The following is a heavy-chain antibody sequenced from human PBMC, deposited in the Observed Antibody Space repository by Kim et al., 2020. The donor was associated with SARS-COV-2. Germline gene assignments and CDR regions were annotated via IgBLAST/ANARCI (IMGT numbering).Heavy chain of an antibody. CDR3: ARNPPCITIFGVVINCAQHGHRANWFDP. V-gene: IGHV7-4-1*02. CDR1: GYTFTSYA. D-gene: IGHD3-3*01. Sequence: ASVKVSCKASGYTFTSYAMNWVRQAPGQGLEWMGWINTNTGNPTYAQGFTGRFVFSLDTSVSTAYLQISSLKAEDTAVYYCARNPPCITIFGVVINCAQHGHRANWFDPWGQGTLVTVSS. CDR2: INTNTGNP. J-gene: IGHJ5*02.